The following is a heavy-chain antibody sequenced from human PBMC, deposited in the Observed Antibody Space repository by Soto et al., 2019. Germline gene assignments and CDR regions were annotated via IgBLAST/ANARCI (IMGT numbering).Heavy chain of an antibody. CDR2: ISGSGGST. D-gene: IGHD3-10*01. CDR3: ATGRGVNFYYGMDV. Sequence: EVQLLESGGGLVQPGGSLRLSCAASGFTFSSYAMSWVRQAPGKGLEWVSAISGSGGSTYYADSVKGRFTISRDNSKNTLYLQMNSLRAEDTAVYYCATGRGVNFYYGMDVWGQGTTVTSP. V-gene: IGHV3-23*01. J-gene: IGHJ6*02. CDR1: GFTFSSYA.